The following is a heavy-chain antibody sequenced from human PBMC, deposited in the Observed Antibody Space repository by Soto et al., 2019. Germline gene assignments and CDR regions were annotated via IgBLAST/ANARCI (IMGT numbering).Heavy chain of an antibody. Sequence: PSETLSLTCTVSGDSISSSTYFWGWVRQPPGKGLEWIGSIYYSGSTYYNPSLKSRVTISVDTSRNHFSLKLSSVTAADTAVYYCARHSGYGRYYYYGMDVWGQRTTVTVS. D-gene: IGHD5-12*01. CDR3: ARHSGYGRYYYYGMDV. CDR1: GDSISSSTYF. J-gene: IGHJ6*02. CDR2: IYYSGST. V-gene: IGHV4-39*01.